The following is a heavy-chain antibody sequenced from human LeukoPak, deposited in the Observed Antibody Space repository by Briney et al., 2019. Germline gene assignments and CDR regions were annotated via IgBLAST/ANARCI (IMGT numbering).Heavy chain of an antibody. J-gene: IGHJ1*01. D-gene: IGHD3-16*01. CDR3: AKVHVPGGSYPDIAH. Sequence: GGSLRLSCAVSGLTFSSYAMTWVRQAPGKGLEWVSTIRSSGDSTFYTDSVKGRFTISRDNSMNTLYLQLNSLRAEDTAVYYCAKVHVPGGSYPDIAHWGQRVPLTVSS. V-gene: IGHV3-23*01. CDR1: GLTFSSYA. CDR2: IRSSGDST.